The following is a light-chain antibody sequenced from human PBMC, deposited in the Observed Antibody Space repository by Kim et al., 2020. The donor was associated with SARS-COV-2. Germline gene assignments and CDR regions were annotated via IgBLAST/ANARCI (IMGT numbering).Light chain of an antibody. CDR2: EVT. CDR1: SSDVGGYNY. V-gene: IGLV2-8*01. Sequence: QSALTQPPSASGSPGQSVTISCTGTSSDVGGYNYVPWYQQHPGKAPKLMIYEVTKRPAGVPDRFSASKSGNTASLTVSGLQAEDEADYYCSSYAGSNNLVFGGGTQLTVL. CDR3: SSYAGSNNLV. J-gene: IGLJ2*01.